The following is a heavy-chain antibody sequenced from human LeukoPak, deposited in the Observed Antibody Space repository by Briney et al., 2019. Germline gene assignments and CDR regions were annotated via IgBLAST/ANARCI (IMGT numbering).Heavy chain of an antibody. CDR3: AREGEDDFWSGFDF. CDR2: ISIDGSRE. J-gene: IGHJ4*02. Sequence: GRSLRLSCAASGFTFSRFAMHWVRQAPGKGLEWVAVISIDGSREHYADSVKGRFTISRDNSKNKVYLQMNRLRPEDTGVYYCAREGEDDFWSGFDFWGQGHLVTVSS. V-gene: IGHV3-30*01. D-gene: IGHD3-3*01. CDR1: GFTFSRFA.